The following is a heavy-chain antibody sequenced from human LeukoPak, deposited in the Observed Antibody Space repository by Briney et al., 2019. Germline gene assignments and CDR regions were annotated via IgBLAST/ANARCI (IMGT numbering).Heavy chain of an antibody. CDR3: ARAVIRFLEWLHRDPYYYYGMDV. V-gene: IGHV1-8*01. Sequence: ASVKVSCKASGYTFTSYDLNWVRQAAGQGLEWMGWMNPNSGNTGYAQKFQGRVTMTRNTSISTAYMELSSLRSEDTAVYYCARAVIRFLEWLHRDPYYYYGMDVWGQGTTVTVSS. CDR2: MNPNSGNT. J-gene: IGHJ6*02. CDR1: GYTFTSYD. D-gene: IGHD3-3*01.